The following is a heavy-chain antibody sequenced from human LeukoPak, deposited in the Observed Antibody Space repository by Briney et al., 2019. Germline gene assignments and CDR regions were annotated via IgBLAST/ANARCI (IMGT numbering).Heavy chain of an antibody. CDR3: ARDDNSSGWPNIGY. Sequence: ASVKVSCKASGYTFTSYGISWVRQAPGQGLEWMGWISAYNGNTNYAQKLQGRVTMTTDTSTSTAYMELRSLRSDDTAVYYCARDDNSSGWPNIGYWGQGTLVTVSS. CDR1: GYTFTSYG. V-gene: IGHV1-18*01. J-gene: IGHJ4*02. CDR2: ISAYNGNT. D-gene: IGHD6-19*01.